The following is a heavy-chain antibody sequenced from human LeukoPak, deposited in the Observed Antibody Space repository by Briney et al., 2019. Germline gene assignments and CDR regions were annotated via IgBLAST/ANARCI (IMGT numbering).Heavy chain of an antibody. V-gene: IGHV3-48*01. J-gene: IGHJ4*02. D-gene: IGHD2-15*01. CDR2: ISYSSSTI. CDR3: ARVNRMVPGYCSGGTCPGDY. Sequence: GGSLRLSCAASGSTFSSYGMNWVRQAPGKGLEWVSYISYSSSTIYYADSVKGRFTISRDNAKNSLYLQMNSLRAEDTAVYYCARVNRMVPGYCSGGTCPGDYWGQGTLVTVSS. CDR1: GSTFSSYG.